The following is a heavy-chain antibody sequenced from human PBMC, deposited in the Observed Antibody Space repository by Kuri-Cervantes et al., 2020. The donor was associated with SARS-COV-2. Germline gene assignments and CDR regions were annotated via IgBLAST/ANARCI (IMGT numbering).Heavy chain of an antibody. CDR1: GFTLSSYW. J-gene: IGHJ6*02. CDR2: INSDGSST. V-gene: IGHV3-74*01. Sequence: GGSLRLACAVSGFTLSSYWMHWVRQAPGKGLVWVSRINSDGSSTSYADSVKGRFTISRDNAKNTLYRQMNSLRAEDTAVYYCARDLTLGYWSGGSCYSYYYGMDVWGQGTTVTVSS. D-gene: IGHD2-15*01. CDR3: ARDLTLGYWSGGSCYSYYYGMDV.